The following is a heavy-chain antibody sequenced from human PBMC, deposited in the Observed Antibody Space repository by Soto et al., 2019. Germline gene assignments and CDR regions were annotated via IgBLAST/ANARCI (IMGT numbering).Heavy chain of an antibody. CDR1: GYTFTSYY. Sequence: QVQLVQSGAEVKKPGASVKVSCKASGYTFTSYYMHWVRQAPGQGLEWMGIINPSGGSTSYAQKFKGRVTMTRDTSTSTVYMELSSLRSEDTAVYYCAILTQGRATTAWGYYYYYYGMDVWGQGTTVTVSS. CDR2: INPSGGST. V-gene: IGHV1-46*01. CDR3: AILTQGRATTAWGYYYYYYGMDV. D-gene: IGHD1-1*01. J-gene: IGHJ6*02.